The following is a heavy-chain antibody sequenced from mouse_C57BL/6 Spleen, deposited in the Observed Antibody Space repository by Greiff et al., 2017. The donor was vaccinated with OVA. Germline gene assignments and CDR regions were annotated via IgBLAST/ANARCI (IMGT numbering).Heavy chain of an antibody. D-gene: IGHD1-1*01. CDR1: GYTFTSYT. J-gene: IGHJ2*01. CDR3: ASRYYGSLDY. V-gene: IGHV1-4*01. CDR2: INPSSGYT. Sequence: QVQLKESGAELARPGASVKMSCKASGYTFTSYTMHWVKQRPGQGLEWIGYINPSSGYTKYNQKFKDKATLTADKSSSTAYMQLSSLTSEDSAVYYCASRYYGSLDYWGQGTTLTVSS.